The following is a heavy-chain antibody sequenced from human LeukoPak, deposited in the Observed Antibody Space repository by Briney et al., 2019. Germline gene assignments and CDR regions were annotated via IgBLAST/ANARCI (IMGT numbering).Heavy chain of an antibody. J-gene: IGHJ4*02. CDR3: VIVRGYFDSSGTDY. CDR1: GCTFSSYT. V-gene: IGHV3-64D*06. Sequence: GGSLRLSCSASGCTFSSYTVHWIRQAPGKGLEFVSAITSTGGNTYYADSVTGRFTLSRDNSKNTLYLQMSSLRAEDTAVYYCVIVRGYFDSSGTDYWGQGTLVTVSS. CDR2: ITSTGGNT. D-gene: IGHD3-9*01.